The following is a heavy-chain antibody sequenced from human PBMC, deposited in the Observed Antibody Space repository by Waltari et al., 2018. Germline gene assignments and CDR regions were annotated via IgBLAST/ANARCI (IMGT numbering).Heavy chain of an antibody. Sequence: QVQLQESGPGLVKPSETLSLTCAVSGYSISSGYYWGWIRQPPGKGLEWIGSIYHSGSTYYNPSLKSRVTISVDTSKDQFSLKLSSVTAEDTAVYDCARQEPYYDLWSCYPRQYYMDVWGKGTTVTVSS. J-gene: IGHJ6*03. CDR1: GYSISSGYY. CDR2: IYHSGST. V-gene: IGHV4-38-2*01. D-gene: IGHD3-3*01. CDR3: ARQEPYYDLWSCYPRQYYMDV.